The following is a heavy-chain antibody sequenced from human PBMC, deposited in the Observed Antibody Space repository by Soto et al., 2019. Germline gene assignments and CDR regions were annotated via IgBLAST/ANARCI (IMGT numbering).Heavy chain of an antibody. D-gene: IGHD6-19*01. CDR3: AKDQRRQWLPGIDY. V-gene: IGHV3-30*18. CDR2: ISYDGSNK. CDR1: GFTFSSYG. Sequence: HPGGSLRLSCAASGFTFSSYGMHWVRQAPGKGLEWVAVISYDGSNKYYADSVKGRFTISRDNSKNTLYLQMNSLRAEDTAVYYCAKDQRRQWLPGIDYWGQGTLVTVSS. J-gene: IGHJ4*02.